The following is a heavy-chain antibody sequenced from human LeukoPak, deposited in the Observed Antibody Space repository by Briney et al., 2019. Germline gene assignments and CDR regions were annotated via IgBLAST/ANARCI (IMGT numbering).Heavy chain of an antibody. Sequence: GGSLRLSCAASGFTFSNYEMNWVRQAPGKGLEWVSYISSSGSTIYYADSVKGRFTISRDNAKNSLYLQMNSLRAEDTAVYYCARIFREYCSSTSCYWPNYYYYGMDVWGKGTTVTVSS. V-gene: IGHV3-48*03. CDR2: ISSSGSTI. CDR1: GFTFSNYE. CDR3: ARIFREYCSSTSCYWPNYYYYGMDV. D-gene: IGHD2-2*01. J-gene: IGHJ6*04.